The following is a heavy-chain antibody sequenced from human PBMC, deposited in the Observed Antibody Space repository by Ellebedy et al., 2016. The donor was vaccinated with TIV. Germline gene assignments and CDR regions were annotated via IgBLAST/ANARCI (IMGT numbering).Heavy chain of an antibody. Sequence: GESLKISCEASGFTFSNYAMHWVRQVPGKGLEWVTVISFDGGNKYYADSVKGRFTISRDNSKNTLYLQMNSLRAEDTAVYFCARIGYSTTLDIWGRGTMVTVSS. J-gene: IGHJ3*02. D-gene: IGHD5-12*01. CDR1: GFTFSNYA. CDR2: ISFDGGNK. V-gene: IGHV3-30-3*01. CDR3: ARIGYSTTLDI.